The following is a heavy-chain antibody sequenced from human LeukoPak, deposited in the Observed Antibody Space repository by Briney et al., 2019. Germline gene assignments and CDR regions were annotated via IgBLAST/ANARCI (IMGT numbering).Heavy chain of an antibody. V-gene: IGHV3-7*03. Sequence: GGSLRLSCAASGFTFSNYAMTWVRQAPGKGLEWVANIKQDGSEKYYVDSVKGRFTISRDNAKNSLYLQMNSLRAEDTAVYYCARDYGAFDIWGQGTMVTVSS. CDR3: ARDYGAFDI. CDR1: GFTFSNYA. D-gene: IGHD3-10*01. J-gene: IGHJ3*02. CDR2: IKQDGSEK.